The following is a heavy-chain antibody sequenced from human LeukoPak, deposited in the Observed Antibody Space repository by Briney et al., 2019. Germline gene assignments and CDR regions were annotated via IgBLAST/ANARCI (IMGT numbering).Heavy chain of an antibody. CDR1: GGAIASGGYS. V-gene: IGHV4-30-2*06. CDR3: ARSRQASGLFSF. D-gene: IGHD3-10*01. J-gene: IGHJ4*02. CDR2: IYDKGPA. Sequence: PSQTLSLTCTVSGGAIASGGYSWNWIRQSPGEGLEWIGCIYDKGPAYYNPSLKSRFTISVDRPKNQFFLNVTSLTAADTAVYYCARSRQASGLFSFWGQGTPVVVSS.